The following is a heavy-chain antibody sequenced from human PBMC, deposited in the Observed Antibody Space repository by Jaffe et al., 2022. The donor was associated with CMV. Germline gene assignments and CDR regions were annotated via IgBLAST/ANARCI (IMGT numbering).Heavy chain of an antibody. CDR2: ISGSGGST. Sequence: EVQLVESGGGLVQPGGSLRLSCAASGFTFSSYAMSWVRQAPGKGLEWVSAISGSGGSTYYADSVKGRFTISRDNSKNTLYLQMNSLRAEDTAVYYCAKDNPSHDYIRGDGDYWGQGTLVTVSS. D-gene: IGHD4-4*01. CDR3: AKDNPSHDYIRGDGDY. J-gene: IGHJ4*02. V-gene: IGHV3-23*04. CDR1: GFTFSSYA.